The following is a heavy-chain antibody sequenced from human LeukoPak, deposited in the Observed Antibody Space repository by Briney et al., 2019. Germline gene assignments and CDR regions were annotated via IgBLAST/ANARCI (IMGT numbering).Heavy chain of an antibody. Sequence: SETLSLTCTVSGGSISSYYWSWIRQPAGKGLEWIGRIYTSGSTNYNPSLKSRVTISVDTSKNQFSLKLSSVTAADTAVYYCARRRRRYYDFWSGSNWFDPWGQGTLVTVSS. J-gene: IGHJ5*02. CDR1: GGSISSYY. V-gene: IGHV4-4*07. D-gene: IGHD3-3*01. CDR3: ARRRRRYYDFWSGSNWFDP. CDR2: IYTSGST.